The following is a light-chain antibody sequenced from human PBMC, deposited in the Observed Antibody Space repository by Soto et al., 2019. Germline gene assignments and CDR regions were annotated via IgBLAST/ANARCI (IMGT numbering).Light chain of an antibody. CDR2: EVS. V-gene: IGLV2-14*01. CDR1: SSDVGGYNY. J-gene: IGLJ1*01. Sequence: QSVLTQPASVSGSPGQSITISCTGTSSDVGGYNYVSWYQQHPGKAPKLMIYEVSNRPSGVSWRFSGSKSGDTASLTIAGLQAEDEADYYCSSYTSTSTYVFGTGTKLTVL. CDR3: SSYTSTSTYV.